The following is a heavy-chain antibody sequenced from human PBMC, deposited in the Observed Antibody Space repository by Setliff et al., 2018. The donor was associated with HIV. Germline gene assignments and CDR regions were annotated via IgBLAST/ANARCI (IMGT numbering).Heavy chain of an antibody. J-gene: IGHJ3*02. V-gene: IGHV4-34*01. Sequence: KTSETLSLTCAVYGGSFSGYYWSWIRQPPGKGLEWIGEISHSGSTNYNPSLKSRVTFSVDTSKNQFSLRLSSVTAADTAMYYCVRDDYGYNGKGFDIWGQGTMVTVSS. CDR1: GGSFSGYY. D-gene: IGHD4-17*01. CDR2: ISHSGST. CDR3: VRDDYGYNGKGFDI.